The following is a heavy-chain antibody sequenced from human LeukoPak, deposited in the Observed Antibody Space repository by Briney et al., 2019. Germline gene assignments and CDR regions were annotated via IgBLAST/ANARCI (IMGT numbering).Heavy chain of an antibody. CDR3: ARGYSGSYYSYYYYYMDV. Sequence: SETLSLTCTVSGVSIITSNSYWGWIRQPPGKGLEWIGSIYYTGNTYYNASLKSQVSISIDTSKNQFSLKLSSVTAADTAVYYCARGYSGSYYSYYYYYMDVWGKGTTVTISS. CDR2: IYYTGNT. V-gene: IGHV4-39*07. D-gene: IGHD1-26*01. CDR1: GVSIITSNSY. J-gene: IGHJ6*03.